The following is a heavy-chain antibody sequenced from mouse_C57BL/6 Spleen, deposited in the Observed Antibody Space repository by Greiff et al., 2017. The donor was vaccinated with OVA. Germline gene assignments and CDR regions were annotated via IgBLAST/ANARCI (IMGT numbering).Heavy chain of an antibody. J-gene: IGHJ2*01. CDR3: AGYDYYFDY. CDR2: IYPGDGDT. Sequence: QVQLKQSGPELVQPGASVKISCKASGYAFSSSWMNWVKQRPGKGLEWIGRIYPGDGDTNYNGKFKGKATLTADKSSSTAYMQLSSLTSEDSAVYFCAGYDYYFDYWGQGTTLTVSS. CDR1: GYAFSSSW. D-gene: IGHD2-4*01. V-gene: IGHV1-82*01.